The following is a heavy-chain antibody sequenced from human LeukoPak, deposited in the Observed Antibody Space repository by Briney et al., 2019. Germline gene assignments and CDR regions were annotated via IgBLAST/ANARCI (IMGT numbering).Heavy chain of an antibody. J-gene: IGHJ6*02. D-gene: IGHD6-19*01. CDR1: GYTFTGYY. V-gene: IGHV1-2*02. CDR2: INPNSGGT. CDR3: ARDIAVAGTLYYYYGMDV. Sequence: ASVKVSCKASGYTFTGYYMHWVRQAPGQGLEWMGWINPNSGGTNYAQKFRGRVTMTRDTSISTAYMELSRLRSDDTAVYYCARDIAVAGTLYYYYGMDVWGQGTTVTASS.